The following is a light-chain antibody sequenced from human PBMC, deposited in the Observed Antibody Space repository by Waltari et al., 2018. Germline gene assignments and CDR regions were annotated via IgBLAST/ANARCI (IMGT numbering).Light chain of an antibody. Sequence: DIQLTQSPSTLSASVGDRITITCRASQSVSSWLAWYQPKPGKAPKLLIYTASSLESGVPSRFSGSGSGTEFTLTISRLQPDDFAAYYCQQYNSLWTFGQGTKVEIK. CDR1: QSVSSW. CDR2: TAS. V-gene: IGKV1-5*03. CDR3: QQYNSLWT. J-gene: IGKJ1*01.